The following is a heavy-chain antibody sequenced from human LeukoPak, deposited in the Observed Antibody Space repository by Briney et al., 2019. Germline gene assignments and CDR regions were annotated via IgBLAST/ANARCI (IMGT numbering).Heavy chain of an antibody. V-gene: IGHV4-4*07. CDR1: GDSMGTYY. Sequence: SETLSLTCTVTGDSMGTYYWSLIRQPAGKGLEWIGRIHTGGTTWYNASLKSRVTMSIDASNNQFALRLTSVTAADTAVFYCARGDYYAGGGGNWFDPWSQGTLVTVSS. J-gene: IGHJ5*02. CDR3: ARGDYYAGGGGNWFDP. D-gene: IGHD1-26*01. CDR2: IHTGGTT.